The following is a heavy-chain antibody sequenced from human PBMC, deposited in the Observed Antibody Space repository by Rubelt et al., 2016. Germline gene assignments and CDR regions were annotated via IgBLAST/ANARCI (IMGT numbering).Heavy chain of an antibody. D-gene: IGHD6-19*01. Sequence: QVQLVQSGAEVKKPGASVKVSCKVSGYTLTELSMHWVRQAPGKGLEWMGGFDPEDGETIYTQEFQGRVTMTEDTSTDTAYVELSSLRSEDTAVYYGGRVGHTSGWDFDYWGQGSPVTVSS. CDR3: GRVGHTSGWDFDY. J-gene: IGHJ4*02. CDR1: GYTLTELS. CDR2: FDPEDGET. V-gene: IGHV1-24*01.